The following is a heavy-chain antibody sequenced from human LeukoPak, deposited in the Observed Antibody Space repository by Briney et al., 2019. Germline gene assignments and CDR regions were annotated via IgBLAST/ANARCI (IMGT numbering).Heavy chain of an antibody. J-gene: IGHJ4*02. CDR3: ARRRDSGWYYFDS. Sequence: SETLSLTCTVSGVSISSSNSYWGWIRQPPGKGLEWIGSIYYSGNTYYNASLKSQVSISIDTSKNRFSLKLTSVTAADTAVYYCARRRDSGWYYFDSWGQGTLVTVSS. V-gene: IGHV4-39*01. D-gene: IGHD6-19*01. CDR1: GVSISSSNSY. CDR2: IYYSGNT.